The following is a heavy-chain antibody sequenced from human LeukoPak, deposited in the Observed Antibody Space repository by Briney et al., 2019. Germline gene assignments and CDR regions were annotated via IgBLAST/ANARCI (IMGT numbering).Heavy chain of an antibody. J-gene: IGHJ4*02. CDR2: IYYSGSS. V-gene: IGHV4-59*01. D-gene: IGHD3-3*01. CDR1: GGSLSSYY. Sequence: KPSETQSLTCKVSGGSLSSYYWSWIRQPPGKGLEYIGYIYYSGSSGSYNPSLKSRVTISVDTSKNQFSLKLSSVTAADTAVYYCARVADFWRGYYDYWGQGTLVTVSS. CDR3: ARVADFWRGYYDY.